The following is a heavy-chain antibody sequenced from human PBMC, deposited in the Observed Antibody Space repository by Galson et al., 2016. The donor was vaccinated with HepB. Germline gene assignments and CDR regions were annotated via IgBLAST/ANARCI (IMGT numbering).Heavy chain of an antibody. CDR1: GFTFSYYY. J-gene: IGHJ4*02. CDR2: INRDGSVT. D-gene: IGHD6-19*01. Sequence: SLRLSCAASGFTFSYYYMSWIRQAPGKGLEWVANINRDGSVTHYVDSVEGRFTISRDNAKNSLFLQMNSLRVEDTAVYYCARDRTTGDSSAWYDALDYWGQGTPVTTSS. V-gene: IGHV3-7*01. CDR3: ARDRTTGDSSAWYDALDY.